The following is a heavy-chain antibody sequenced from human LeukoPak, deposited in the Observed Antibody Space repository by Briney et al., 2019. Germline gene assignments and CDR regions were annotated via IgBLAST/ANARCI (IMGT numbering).Heavy chain of an antibody. V-gene: IGHV3-21*05. CDR2: ISGGSEYI. J-gene: IGHJ4*02. CDR1: GFTFNTYA. CDR3: ATGSQIREADF. Sequence: PGGSLRLSCAASGFTFNTYAMSWVRQGPGKGLEWLSYISGGSEYISYADSVKGRFTISRDNAKQSLSLQMNSLRAEDTAMYYCATGSQIREADFWGQGTLVTVSS. D-gene: IGHD3-10*01.